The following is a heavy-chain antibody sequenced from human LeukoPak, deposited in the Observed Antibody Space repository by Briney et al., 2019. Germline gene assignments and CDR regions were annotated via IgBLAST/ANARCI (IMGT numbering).Heavy chain of an antibody. V-gene: IGHV3-30-3*01. Sequence: PGASLRLSCAASGFTFSSYAMSWVRQAPGKGLEWVAVISYDGSNKYYADSVKGRFTISRDNSKNTLYLQMNSLRAEDTAVYYCARGPNSSSGSHWGQGTLVTVS. J-gene: IGHJ4*02. CDR3: ARGPNSSSGSH. CDR1: GFTFSSYA. D-gene: IGHD6-6*01. CDR2: ISYDGSNK.